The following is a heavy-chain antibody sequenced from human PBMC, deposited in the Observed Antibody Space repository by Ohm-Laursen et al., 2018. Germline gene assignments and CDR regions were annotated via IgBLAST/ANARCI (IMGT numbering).Heavy chain of an antibody. J-gene: IGHJ6*02. CDR2: ISAYNGDR. V-gene: IGHV1-18*01. CDR3: ARDGHTYNYYYGMDV. Sequence: GASVKVSCKASGYTFNSYGISWVRQAPGQGLEWMGWISAYNGDRKYAQKFQGRVTMTTDTSTSTAYMDLRSLRSDDTAVYYCARDGHTYNYYYGMDVWGQGTTVAVSS. D-gene: IGHD3-16*01. CDR1: GYTFNSYG.